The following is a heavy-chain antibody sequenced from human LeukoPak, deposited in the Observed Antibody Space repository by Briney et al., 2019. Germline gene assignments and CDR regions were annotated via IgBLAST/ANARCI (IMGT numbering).Heavy chain of an antibody. CDR2: INPSGGST. D-gene: IGHD1-26*01. V-gene: IGHV1-46*01. CDR3: ARALLGVGAKYYFDY. CDR1: GYTFTSYY. J-gene: IGHJ4*02. Sequence: ASVKVSCKASGYTFTSYYMHWVRQAPGQGLEWMGIINPSGGSTNYAQKFQGRVTMTRDMSTSTVYMELRSLRSEDTAVYYCARALLGVGAKYYFDYWGQGTLVTVSS.